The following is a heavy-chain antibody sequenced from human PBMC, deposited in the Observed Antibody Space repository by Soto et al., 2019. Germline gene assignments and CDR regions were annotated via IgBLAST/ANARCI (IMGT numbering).Heavy chain of an antibody. CDR3: AKVYCSSTSCLHYFDY. CDR2: ISWNSGSI. Sequence: EVQLVESGGGLVQPGRSLRLSCAASGFTFDDYVMHWVRQALGKGLEWVSGISWNSGSIGYADSVKGRFTISRDNAKNSLYLQMNSLRAEDTALYYCAKVYCSSTSCLHYFDYWGQGTLVTVSS. J-gene: IGHJ4*02. D-gene: IGHD2-2*01. CDR1: GFTFDDYV. V-gene: IGHV3-9*01.